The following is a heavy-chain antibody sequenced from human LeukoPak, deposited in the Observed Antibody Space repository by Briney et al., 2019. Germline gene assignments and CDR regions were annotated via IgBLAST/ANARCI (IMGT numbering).Heavy chain of an antibody. D-gene: IGHD3-22*01. CDR3: VRAYYHASSGYYFPLDY. V-gene: IGHV1-46*01. CDR2: INPSGGST. CDR1: GYPFSTHY. J-gene: IGHJ4*02. Sequence: ASVKVSCKASGYPFSTHYMYWVRQAPGQGLEWMGIINPSGGSTSYAQKFQGRVTMTRDMSTSTVFMELRSLRSEDTAVYYCVRAYYHASSGYYFPLDYWGQGTLVTVSS.